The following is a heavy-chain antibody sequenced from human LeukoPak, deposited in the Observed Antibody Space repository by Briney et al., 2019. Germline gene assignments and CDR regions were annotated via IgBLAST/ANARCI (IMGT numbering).Heavy chain of an antibody. J-gene: IGHJ4*02. Sequence: GGSLRLSCAASGFTFSSYWMHWVRQAPGKGLVWVSRINSDGSSTSYADSVKGRFTISRDNAKNSLYLQMNSLRDEDTALYYCAREPTGDLDYWGQGTLVTVSS. D-gene: IGHD7-27*01. V-gene: IGHV3-74*01. CDR2: INSDGSST. CDR3: AREPTGDLDY. CDR1: GFTFSSYW.